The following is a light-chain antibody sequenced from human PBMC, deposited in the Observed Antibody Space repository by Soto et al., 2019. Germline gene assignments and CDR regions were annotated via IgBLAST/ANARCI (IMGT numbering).Light chain of an antibody. J-gene: IGKJ5*01. CDR3: QQYNNWPPLT. CDR1: QTVNYK. Sequence: EIVMTQSPATLYMSPGERATLSCSTSQTVNYKLALYHQKPGQSPRLLIYGASNRAAGIPASFSGSGSGTAFTLTTSSMQYADFAVYYCQQYNNWPPLTVGPGTRLEIK. V-gene: IGKV3-15*01. CDR2: GAS.